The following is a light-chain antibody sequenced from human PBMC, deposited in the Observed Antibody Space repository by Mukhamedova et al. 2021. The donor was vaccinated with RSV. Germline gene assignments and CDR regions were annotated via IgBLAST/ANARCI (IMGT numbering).Light chain of an antibody. J-gene: IGLJ3*02. Sequence: SGHSSYAIAWHQQQPEKGPRYLMKLNSDGSHSKEDEIPDRFSGSSSGAERYLTISSLQSEDEADYYCQTWGTGIWVFGGGTKLTVL. CDR1: SGHSSYA. V-gene: IGLV4-69*01. CDR2: LNSDGSH. CDR3: QTWGTGIWV.